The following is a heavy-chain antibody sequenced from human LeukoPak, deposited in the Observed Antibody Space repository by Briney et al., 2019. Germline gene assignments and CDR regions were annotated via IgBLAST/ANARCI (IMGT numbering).Heavy chain of an antibody. J-gene: IGHJ1*01. V-gene: IGHV4-61*01. CDR2: IYHSGST. CDR1: GDSVSSNSGA. D-gene: IGHD6-6*01. Sequence: SQTLSLTCAISGDSVSSNSGAWNWIRQPPGKGLEWIGYIYHSGSTNYNPSLQSRVTISVDTSKNQFSLNLNSVTAADTAVYYCARGGAARLHFQNWGQGTLVTVSS. CDR3: ARGGAARLHFQN.